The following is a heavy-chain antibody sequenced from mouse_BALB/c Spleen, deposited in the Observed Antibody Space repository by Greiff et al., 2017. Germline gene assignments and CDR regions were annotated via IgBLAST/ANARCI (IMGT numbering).Heavy chain of an antibody. Sequence: DVQLQESGPGLVKPSQSLSLTCTVTGYSITSDYAWNWIRQFPGNKLEWMGYISYSGSTSYNPSLKSRISITRDTSKNQFFLQLNSVTTEDTATYYCARNYGSSDDWDFDDWGEGTTVTVSS. CDR2: ISYSGST. CDR3: ARNYGSSDDWDFDD. CDR1: GYSITSDYA. D-gene: IGHD1-1*01. J-gene: IGHJ1*01. V-gene: IGHV3-2*02.